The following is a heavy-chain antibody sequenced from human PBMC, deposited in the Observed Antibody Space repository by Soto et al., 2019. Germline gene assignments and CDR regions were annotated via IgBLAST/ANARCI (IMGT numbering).Heavy chain of an antibody. CDR2: IWYDGSNK. CDR1: GFTFSSYG. CDR3: ARGGYYDSSGYYFS. J-gene: IGHJ5*02. V-gene: IGHV3-33*01. D-gene: IGHD3-22*01. Sequence: PGGSLRLSCAASGFTFSSYGMHWVRQAPGKGLEWVAVIWYDGSNKYYADSVKGRFTISRDNAKNSLYLQMNSLRAEDTAVYYCARGGYYDSSGYYFSWGQGTLVTVSS.